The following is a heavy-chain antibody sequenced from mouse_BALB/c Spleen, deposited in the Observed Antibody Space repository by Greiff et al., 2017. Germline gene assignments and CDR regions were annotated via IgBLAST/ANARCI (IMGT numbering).Heavy chain of an antibody. CDR3: AREGNYWYFDV. Sequence: EVKLMESGGGLVQPGGSRKLSCAASGFTFSSFGMHWVRQAPEKGLEWVAYISSGSSTIYYADTVKGRFTISRDNPKNTLFLQMTSLRSEDTAMYDCAREGNYWYFDVWGAGTTVTVSS. CDR2: ISSGSSTI. V-gene: IGHV5-17*02. CDR1: GFTFSSFG. D-gene: IGHD2-1*01. J-gene: IGHJ1*01.